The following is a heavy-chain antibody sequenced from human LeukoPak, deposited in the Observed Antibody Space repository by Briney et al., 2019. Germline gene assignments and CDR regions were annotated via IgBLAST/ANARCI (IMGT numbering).Heavy chain of an antibody. D-gene: IGHD3-22*01. CDR2: TSAYNGNT. Sequence: GASVKVSCKASGYTFTSYGISWVRQAPGQGLEWMGWTSAYNGNTNYAQKLQGRVTMTTDTSTSTAYMELRSLRSDDTAVYYCARDRSYYYDSSGYYSEGYFDYWGQGTLVTVSS. V-gene: IGHV1-18*01. CDR3: ARDRSYYYDSSGYYSEGYFDY. J-gene: IGHJ4*02. CDR1: GYTFTSYG.